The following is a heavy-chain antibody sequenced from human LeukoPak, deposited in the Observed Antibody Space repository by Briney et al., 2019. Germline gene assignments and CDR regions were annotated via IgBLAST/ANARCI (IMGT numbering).Heavy chain of an antibody. CDR3: ARRTVHLSGTGVDFDY. CDR2: INHSGST. D-gene: IGHD1-20*01. CDR1: GWSFSGYY. Sequence: KTSETLSLTCAVYGWSFSGYYWSWIRQPPGKGLEWIGEINHSGSTNYNPSLKSRVTISVDTSKNQFSLKLSSVTAADTDVYYCARRTVHLSGTGVDFDYWGQGTLVTVSS. J-gene: IGHJ4*02. V-gene: IGHV4-34*01.